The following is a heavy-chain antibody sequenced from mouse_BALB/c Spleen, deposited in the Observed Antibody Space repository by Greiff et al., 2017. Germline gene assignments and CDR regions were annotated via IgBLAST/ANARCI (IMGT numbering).Heavy chain of an antibody. CDR3: AANYYGYWFAY. J-gene: IGHJ3*01. Sequence: QVQLQQPGAELVKPGTSVKLSCKASGYNFTSYWINWVKLRPGQGLEWIGDIYPGSGSTNYNEKFKSKATLTVDTSSSTAYMQLSSLASEGSALYYCAANYYGYWFAYWGQGTLVTVSA. V-gene: IGHV1-55*01. CDR2: IYPGSGST. CDR1: GYNFTSYW. D-gene: IGHD1-2*01.